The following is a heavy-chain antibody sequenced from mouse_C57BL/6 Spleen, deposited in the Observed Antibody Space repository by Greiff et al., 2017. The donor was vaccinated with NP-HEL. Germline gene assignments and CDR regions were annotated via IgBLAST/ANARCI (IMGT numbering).Heavy chain of an antibody. D-gene: IGHD1-1*01. V-gene: IGHV1-15*01. CDR3: TRARCYYYGSRPAWFAY. Sequence: VQLKESGAELVRPGASVTLSCKASGYTFTDYEMHWVKQTPVHGLEWIGAIDPETGGTAYNQKFKGKAILTADNSSSTAYMELRSLTSEDSAFYLCTRARCYYYGSRPAWFAYWGQGTLVTVSA. CDR2: IDPETGGT. CDR1: GYTFTDYE. J-gene: IGHJ3*01.